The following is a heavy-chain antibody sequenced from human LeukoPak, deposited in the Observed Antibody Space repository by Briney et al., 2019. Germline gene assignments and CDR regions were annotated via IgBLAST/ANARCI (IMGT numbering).Heavy chain of an antibody. CDR2: IYTSGST. CDR3: ARGGRHYDFWSGNNWFDP. CDR1: GGSISSYY. D-gene: IGHD3-3*01. V-gene: IGHV4-4*07. Sequence: SETLSLTCTVSGGSISSYYWSWIRQPARKGLEWIGRIYTSGSTNYNPSLKSRVTMSVDTSKNQFSLKLSSVTAADTAVYYCARGGRHYDFWSGNNWFDPWGQGTLVTVSS. J-gene: IGHJ5*02.